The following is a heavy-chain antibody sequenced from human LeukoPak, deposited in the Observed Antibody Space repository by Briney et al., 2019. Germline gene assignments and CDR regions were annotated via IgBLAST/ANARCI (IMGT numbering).Heavy chain of an antibody. J-gene: IGHJ4*02. CDR3: ASATGIDGYTSGYDY. CDR2: ISAYNGNT. D-gene: IGHD5-18*01. CDR1: GYTFTSYG. Sequence: ASVKVSCKASGYTFTSYGISWVRQAPGQGLEWMGWISAYNGNTNYAQKLQGRVTMTTDTSTSTAYMELRSLRSDDTAVYYCASATGIDGYTSGYDYWGQGTLVTVSS. V-gene: IGHV1-18*01.